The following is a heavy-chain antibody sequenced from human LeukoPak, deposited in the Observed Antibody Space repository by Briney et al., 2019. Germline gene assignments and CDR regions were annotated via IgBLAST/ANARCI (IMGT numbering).Heavy chain of an antibody. CDR1: GGSISGGDYY. J-gene: IGHJ4*02. CDR3: AREQIVPTRYFDY. CDR2: IYYSGST. Sequence: SETLSLTCTVSGGSISGGDYYWSWIRQPPGKGLEWIGYIYYSGSTYYNPSLRSQVTISMDTSKSQFSLKLRSVTAADTAVYYCAREQIVPTRYFDYWGQGTLVTVSS. D-gene: IGHD1-1*01. V-gene: IGHV4-30-4*01.